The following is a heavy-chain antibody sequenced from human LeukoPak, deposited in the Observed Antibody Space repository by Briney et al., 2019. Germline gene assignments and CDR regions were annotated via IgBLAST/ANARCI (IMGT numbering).Heavy chain of an antibody. V-gene: IGHV4-4*08. CDR2: IYSSETT. Sequence: SETLSLTCTVSGGSITGYHWSWFRQPPGKGLEWIGYIYSSETTNYKPSLKSRVTISADTSKNQISLKLTSVTAADTAIYCCARRNDFHIWGQGTMVTVSS. CDR1: GGSITGYH. J-gene: IGHJ3*02. CDR3: ARRNDFHI.